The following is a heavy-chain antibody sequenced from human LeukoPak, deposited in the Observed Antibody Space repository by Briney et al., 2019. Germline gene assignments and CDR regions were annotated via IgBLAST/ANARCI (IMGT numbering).Heavy chain of an antibody. CDR3: ARDGVLVSSSPSYWYFDL. V-gene: IGHV3-21*01. D-gene: IGHD2-21*02. J-gene: IGHJ2*01. CDR2: ISCTSRYI. Sequence: PGGSLRLSCASSGFTFSSYTRHWVRQARGRGLEGVSSISCTSRYIISADSVKGRFTISRDNAKNLRYLQMNRLRTSDRAVYYCARDGVLVSSSPSYWYFDLWGRGTLVTVSS. CDR1: GFTFSSYT.